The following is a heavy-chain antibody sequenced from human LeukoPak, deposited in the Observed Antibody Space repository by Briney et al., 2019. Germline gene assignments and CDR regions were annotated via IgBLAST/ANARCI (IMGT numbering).Heavy chain of an antibody. Sequence: SETLSLTCTVSGGSISSYYWSWIRQPPGKGLEWIGEINHSGSTNYNPSLKSRVTISVDTSKNQFSLKLSSVTAADTAVYYCARGRGYSRWGQGTLVTVSS. CDR3: ARGRGYSR. D-gene: IGHD6-13*01. CDR2: INHSGST. J-gene: IGHJ4*02. V-gene: IGHV4-34*01. CDR1: GGSISSYY.